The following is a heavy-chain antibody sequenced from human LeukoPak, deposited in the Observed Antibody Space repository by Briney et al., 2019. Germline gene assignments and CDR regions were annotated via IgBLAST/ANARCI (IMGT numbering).Heavy chain of an antibody. CDR1: GFTFSSYW. D-gene: IGHD5-18*01. Sequence: GGSLRLSCAASGFTFSSYWMHWVRQAPGKGLVWVSRIDSDGSSTNYADSVKGQFTVSRDNAKNTLYLQMNSLKAEDTAVYYCAREWGRGYSYDHWGQGTPVIVSS. J-gene: IGHJ4*02. CDR3: AREWGRGYSYDH. V-gene: IGHV3-74*01. CDR2: IDSDGSST.